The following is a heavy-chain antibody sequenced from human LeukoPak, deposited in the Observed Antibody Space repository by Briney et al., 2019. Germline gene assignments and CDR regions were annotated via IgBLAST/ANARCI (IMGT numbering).Heavy chain of an antibody. J-gene: IGHJ2*01. CDR2: IYYSGST. CDR3: ARAFRARYFDL. D-gene: IGHD2/OR15-2a*01. CDR1: GGSITTSSYY. Sequence: SETLSLTCTVSGGSITTSSYYWGWIRRPPGKGLEWIGIIYYSGSTYYNPSLKGRVTISVDTSKNQFSLKLSSVTAADTAVYYCARAFRARYFDLWGRGTLVTVSS. V-gene: IGHV4-39*01.